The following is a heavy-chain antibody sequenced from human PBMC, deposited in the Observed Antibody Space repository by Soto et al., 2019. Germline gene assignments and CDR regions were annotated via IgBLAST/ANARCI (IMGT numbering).Heavy chain of an antibody. CDR2: ISAYNGNT. V-gene: IGHV1-18*01. D-gene: IGHD4-17*01. CDR3: VRDVGTVTTVYFQH. J-gene: IGHJ1*01. CDR1: GYTFTSYG. Sequence: GASVKVSCKASGYTFTSYGISWVRQAPGQGLEWMGWISAYNGNTNYAQKLQGRVTMTTDTSTSTAYMELRSLRSDDTAVYYCVRDVGTVTTVYFQHWGQGTLVTVSS.